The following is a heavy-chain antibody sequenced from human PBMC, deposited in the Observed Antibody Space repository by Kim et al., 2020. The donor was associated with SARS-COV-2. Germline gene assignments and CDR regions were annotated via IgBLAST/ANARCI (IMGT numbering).Heavy chain of an antibody. J-gene: IGHJ6*02. CDR1: GYTFTSYG. CDR2: ISAYNGNT. D-gene: IGHD2-15*01. CDR3: ARVRYCSGGSCYPVGIYYYYGMDV. V-gene: IGHV1-18*01. Sequence: ASVKVSCKASGYTFTSYGISWVRQAPGQGLEWMGWISAYNGNTNYAQKLQGRVTMTTDTSTSTAYMELRSLRSDDTAVYYCARVRYCSGGSCYPVGIYYYYGMDVWGQGTTVTVSS.